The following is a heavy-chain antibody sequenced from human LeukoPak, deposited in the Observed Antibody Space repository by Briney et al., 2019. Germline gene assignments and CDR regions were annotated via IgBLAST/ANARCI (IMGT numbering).Heavy chain of an antibody. V-gene: IGHV3-30*18. CDR3: AKGCSSTSCAIEFDS. J-gene: IGHJ4*02. D-gene: IGHD2-2*01. CDR1: GFNFKNYG. Sequence: GGSLRLSCGGSGFNFKNYGIHWVRQAPGKGLEWVAGMSYDGGHIYYGDSVKGRFTISRDNSKDTVYVEMNSLGPADTAVYYCAKGCSSTSCAIEFDSWGQGTLVTVSS. CDR2: MSYDGGHI.